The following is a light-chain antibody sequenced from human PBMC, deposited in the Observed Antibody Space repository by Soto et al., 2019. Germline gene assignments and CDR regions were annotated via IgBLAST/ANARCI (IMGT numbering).Light chain of an antibody. CDR2: GAA. CDR3: PQYGSSPPT. J-gene: IGKJ1*01. CDR1: QSVSSSD. Sequence: EVVLTQSPGTLSLSPGERATLSCRASQSVSSSDLAWSQQKPGQAPRLLISGAASRATGIPDRFSGSGSGTDVTRTISRLEPEDFAVFYCPQYGSSPPTCGQGTKVEI. V-gene: IGKV3-20*01.